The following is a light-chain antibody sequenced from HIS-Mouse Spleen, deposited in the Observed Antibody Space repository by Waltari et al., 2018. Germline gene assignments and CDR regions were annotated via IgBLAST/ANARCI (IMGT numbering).Light chain of an antibody. CDR1: SRDVGGSNL. V-gene: IGLV2-11*01. Sequence: QSALTQPRSVSGSPGQSVTIPCTGTSRDVGGSNLVPWYQQHPGKAPKLMIYDVSKRPSGVPDRFSGSKSGNTASLTISGLQAEDEADYYCCSYAGSYTFFGTGTKVTVL. J-gene: IGLJ1*01. CDR3: CSYAGSYTF. CDR2: DVS.